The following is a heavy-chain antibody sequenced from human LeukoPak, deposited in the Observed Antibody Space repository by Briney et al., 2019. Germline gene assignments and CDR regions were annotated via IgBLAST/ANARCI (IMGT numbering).Heavy chain of an antibody. CDR2: IKQDGSEK. D-gene: IGHD6-13*01. Sequence: GGSLRLSCAASGFIFSSRWMSWVRQAPGKGLEWVANIKQDGSEKYYVDSVKGRFTISRDNAKNSLYLQMNSLRAEDTAVYYCARGSSSWIVYWGQGTLVTVSS. V-gene: IGHV3-7*01. J-gene: IGHJ4*02. CDR3: ARGSSSWIVY. CDR1: GFIFSSRW.